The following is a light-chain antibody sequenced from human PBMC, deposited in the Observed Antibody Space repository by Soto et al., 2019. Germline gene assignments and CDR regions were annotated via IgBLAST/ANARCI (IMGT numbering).Light chain of an antibody. CDR2: GAS. Sequence: EIVLTQSPGTLSLSPGERATLSCRASQSVCSSYLAFYQQTPGQAPRLLIYGASIRATGIPDRFSGSGSGTDFTLSISRLEPEDFAVYYCQQYGSSPTFGQGTKVDNK. CDR3: QQYGSSPT. CDR1: QSVCSSY. J-gene: IGKJ1*01. V-gene: IGKV3-20*01.